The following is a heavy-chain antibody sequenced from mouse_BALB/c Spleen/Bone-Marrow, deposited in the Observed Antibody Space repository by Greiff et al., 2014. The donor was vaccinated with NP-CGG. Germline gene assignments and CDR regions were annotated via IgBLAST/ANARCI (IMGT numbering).Heavy chain of an antibody. CDR1: GYAFTNYL. Sequence: QVQLQQSGAELVRPGTAVNVSCKASGYAFTNYLIEWVKQRPGQGLEWIGVINPGSGGANYNEKFKGKATLTADKPSSTAYMQLSSLTSDDSAVYFCAGFGRYYFDYWGQGTTLTVSS. CDR2: INPGSGGA. J-gene: IGHJ2*01. CDR3: AGFGRYYFDY. V-gene: IGHV1-54*01.